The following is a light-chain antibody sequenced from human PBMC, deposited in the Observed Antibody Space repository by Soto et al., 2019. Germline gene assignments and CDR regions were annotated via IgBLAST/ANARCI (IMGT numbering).Light chain of an antibody. CDR1: QSINSN. CDR2: GAS. J-gene: IGKJ3*01. Sequence: ERVMTQSPATLSVSPGERATLSCRASQSINSNLAWYQQKPGQAPRLLIYGASTRATGIPARFSGSGSGTEFTLTISSLQSEDFEVYYCQKYNNWPFTFGPGTKVDIK. V-gene: IGKV3-15*01. CDR3: QKYNNWPFT.